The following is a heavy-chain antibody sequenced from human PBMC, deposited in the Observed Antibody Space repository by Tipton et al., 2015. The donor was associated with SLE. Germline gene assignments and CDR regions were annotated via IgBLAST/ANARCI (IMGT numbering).Heavy chain of an antibody. D-gene: IGHD2-21*01. CDR3: ARDYFEGGLRVSAFNI. Sequence: TLSLTCTVSGGSINSHFWSWIRQPPGKGLGWIGYISYRGSTYYNPSLRSRVTISVDTSKNQFSLQLSSVTAADTAVYYCARDYFEGGLRVSAFNIWGQGAMVTVSS. J-gene: IGHJ3*02. CDR1: GGSINSHF. V-gene: IGHV4-59*11. CDR2: ISYRGST.